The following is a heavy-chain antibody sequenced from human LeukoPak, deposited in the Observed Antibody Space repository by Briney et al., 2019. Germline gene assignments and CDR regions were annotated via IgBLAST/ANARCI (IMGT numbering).Heavy chain of an antibody. V-gene: IGHV3-74*01. D-gene: IGHD2-15*01. CDR1: GFTSSSYW. CDR2: INSDGSST. Sequence: PGGSLRLSCEASGFTSSSYWMHWVRQAPGKGLVWVSRINSDGSSTSYADSVKGRFTISRDNAKNTLYLQMNSLRAEDTAVYYCARGKLLRNYYYGMDVWGQGTTVTVSS. CDR3: ARGKLLRNYYYGMDV. J-gene: IGHJ6*02.